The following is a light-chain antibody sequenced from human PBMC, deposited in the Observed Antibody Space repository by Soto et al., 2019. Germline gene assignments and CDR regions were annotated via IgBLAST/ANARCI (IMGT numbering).Light chain of an antibody. J-gene: IGLJ1*01. Sequence: QSALTQPASVSGSPGQSITISCTGTSSDVGSYNLVSWHQQHPGKAPKLMIYEDSKRPSGVSNRFSGSKSGNTASLIISGLQAEDEADYYCCSYAGSSTYVFGTGIKLTVL. CDR3: CSYAGSSTYV. V-gene: IGLV2-23*01. CDR2: EDS. CDR1: SSDVGSYNL.